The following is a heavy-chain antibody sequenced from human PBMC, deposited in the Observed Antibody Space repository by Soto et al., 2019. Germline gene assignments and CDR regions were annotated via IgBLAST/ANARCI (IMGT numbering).Heavy chain of an antibody. CDR1: GFTFTNYA. CDR3: AKAFGDIVVVVLAPYGMDV. D-gene: IGHD2-15*01. Sequence: GGSLRLSCAASGFTFTNYAMNWVRQAPGKWLEWVSVISGSGETTYYADSVKGRFTISRDNSKNTLYLQMNSLRAEDTAVYFCAKAFGDIVVVVLAPYGMDVWGQGXTVTVYS. J-gene: IGHJ6*02. CDR2: ISGSGETT. V-gene: IGHV3-23*01.